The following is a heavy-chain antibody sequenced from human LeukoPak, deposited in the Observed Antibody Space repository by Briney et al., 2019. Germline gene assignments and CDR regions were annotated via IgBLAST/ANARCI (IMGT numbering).Heavy chain of an antibody. Sequence: PGGSLRLSCAASGFTFSTYVMTWVRQAPGKGLEWVSAILGSGGGTYYTDSVKDRFTISRDNSKNTLYLQMNSLRAEETAVYYCATTPGAYYYYHMDVWGQGTTVTVSS. J-gene: IGHJ6*02. CDR1: GFTFSTYV. D-gene: IGHD3-10*01. CDR2: ILGSGGGT. V-gene: IGHV3-23*01. CDR3: ATTPGAYYYYHMDV.